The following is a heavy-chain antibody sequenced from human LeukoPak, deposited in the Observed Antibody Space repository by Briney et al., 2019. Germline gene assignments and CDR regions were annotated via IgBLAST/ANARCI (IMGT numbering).Heavy chain of an antibody. CDR1: GFTFSSYW. J-gene: IGHJ4*02. CDR3: ARLYYYDSSGYYYLGYFDY. CDR2: IKQEGSEK. V-gene: IGHV3-7*01. D-gene: IGHD3-22*01. Sequence: GXXXXLSCAXXGFTFSSYWXSWVRQAPGKGLXWVANIKQEGSEKYYVDSVKGRFTISRDNAKNSMYLQMNSLRAEDTAVYYCARLYYYDSSGYYYLGYFDYWGQGTLVTVSS.